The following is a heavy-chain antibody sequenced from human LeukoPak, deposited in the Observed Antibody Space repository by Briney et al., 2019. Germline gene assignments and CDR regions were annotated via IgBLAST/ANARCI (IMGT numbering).Heavy chain of an antibody. V-gene: IGHV4-31*11. Sequence: SETLSLTCAVCGGSFSGYYWSWIRQHPGKGLEWIGYIYYSGSTYYNPSLKSRVTISVDTSKNQFSLKLSSVTAADTAVYYCARSFLEWLLSFDPWGQGTLVTVSS. CDR2: IYYSGST. D-gene: IGHD3-3*02. J-gene: IGHJ5*02. CDR1: GGSFSGYY. CDR3: ARSFLEWLLSFDP.